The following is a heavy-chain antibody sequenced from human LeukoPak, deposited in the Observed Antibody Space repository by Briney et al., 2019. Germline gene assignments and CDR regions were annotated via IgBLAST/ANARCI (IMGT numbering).Heavy chain of an antibody. V-gene: IGHV4-34*01. CDR1: GGSFSGYS. CDR3: ARSPLGGSGWYFDY. CDR2: INHSGST. D-gene: IGHD6-19*01. J-gene: IGHJ4*02. Sequence: SETLSLTCAVYGGSFSGYSWSWIRRPPGKGLEWIGEINHSGSTNYNPSLKSRVTISVDTSKNQFSLKLSSVTAADTAVYYCARSPLGGSGWYFDYWGQGTLVTVSS.